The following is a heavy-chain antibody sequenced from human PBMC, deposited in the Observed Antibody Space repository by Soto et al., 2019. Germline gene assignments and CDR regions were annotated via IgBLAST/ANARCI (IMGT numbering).Heavy chain of an antibody. V-gene: IGHV3-7*03. J-gene: IGHJ4*02. CDR3: ARDRNYGDFDY. D-gene: IGHD4-17*01. Sequence: PGGSLRLSCAASGFIFSDYWINWVRQAPGKGLEWVANIKQDGSEKDYVGSVKGRFTISRDNAKNSLYLQLNSLRAEDTAVYYCARDRNYGDFDYWGPGTLVTVSS. CDR2: IKQDGSEK. CDR1: GFIFSDYW.